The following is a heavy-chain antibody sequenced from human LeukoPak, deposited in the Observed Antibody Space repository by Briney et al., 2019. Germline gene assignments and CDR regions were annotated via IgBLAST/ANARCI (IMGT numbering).Heavy chain of an antibody. CDR2: IWYDGSNK. V-gene: IGHV3-33*01. J-gene: IGHJ4*02. Sequence: TGGSLRLSCAASGFTFSSYGMHWVRQAPGKGLEWVAVIWYDGSNKYYADSVKGRFTISRDNSKNTLYLQMNSLRAEDTAVHYCTTEAKKMATIFRPRQDYWGQGTLVTVSS. CDR1: GFTFSSYG. CDR3: TTEAKKMATIFRPRQDY. D-gene: IGHD5-24*01.